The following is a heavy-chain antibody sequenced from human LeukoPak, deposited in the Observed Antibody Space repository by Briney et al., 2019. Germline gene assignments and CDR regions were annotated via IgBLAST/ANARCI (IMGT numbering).Heavy chain of an antibody. Sequence: GGSLRLSYAASGFTFSSYAMSWVRQAPGKGLEGVSAISGSGGSTYYADSVKGRFTISRDNAKNTLYLQMNSLRAEDTAVYYCARGAIAGANFDYWGQGTLVAVS. CDR3: ARGAIAGANFDY. CDR2: ISGSGGST. CDR1: GFTFSSYA. D-gene: IGHD1-26*01. J-gene: IGHJ4*02. V-gene: IGHV3-23*01.